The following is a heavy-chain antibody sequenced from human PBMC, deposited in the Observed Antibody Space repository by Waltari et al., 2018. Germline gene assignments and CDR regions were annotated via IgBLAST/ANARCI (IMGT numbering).Heavy chain of an antibody. V-gene: IGHV4-38-2*01. CDR2: IPNSGRN. J-gene: IGHJ5*02. D-gene: IGHD7-27*01. Sequence: QVQLQESGPGLVKPSETLSLTCAVSCYSLSSGYYWGWIRQPPGTGLGWIGSIPNSGRNDYNPSLKSRVTISLDTSKTQFSLKLSSVTAADTAVYYCASSTNWGGTRFDPWGQGTLVTVSS. CDR1: CYSLSSGYY. CDR3: ASSTNWGGTRFDP.